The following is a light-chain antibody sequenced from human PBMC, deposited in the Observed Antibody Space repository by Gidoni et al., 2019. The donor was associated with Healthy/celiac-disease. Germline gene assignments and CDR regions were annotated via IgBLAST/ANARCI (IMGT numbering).Light chain of an antibody. CDR2: KAS. CDR1: QSISSW. Sequence: DIQMTQSHSTLSASVGDRVTITCRASQSISSWLAWYQQKPGKAPKLLIYKASSLESGVPSRFSGSGSGTEFTLTISSLQPDDFATYYCQQYNSYRITFGGGTKVEIK. V-gene: IGKV1-5*03. CDR3: QQYNSYRIT. J-gene: IGKJ4*01.